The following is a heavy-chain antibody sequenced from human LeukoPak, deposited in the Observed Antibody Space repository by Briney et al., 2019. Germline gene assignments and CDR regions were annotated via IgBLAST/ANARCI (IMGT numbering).Heavy chain of an antibody. Sequence: SETLSLTCAVFGGSFSGFYCSWIRQSPGKGLEWIGEINHRGSTTYNPSLKSRVTISVDTSKKEVSLKVSSVTAADTAVYYCARGLTGTTVTGRGYYYGMDVWGQGTTVTVSS. J-gene: IGHJ6*02. D-gene: IGHD1-1*01. CDR3: ARGLTGTTVTGRGYYYGMDV. CDR2: INHRGST. CDR1: GGSFSGFY. V-gene: IGHV4-34*01.